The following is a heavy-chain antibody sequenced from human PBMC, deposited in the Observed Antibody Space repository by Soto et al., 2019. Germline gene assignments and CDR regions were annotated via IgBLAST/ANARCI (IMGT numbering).Heavy chain of an antibody. CDR1: GGSISSGGYY. D-gene: IGHD3-3*01. CDR2: IYYSGST. CDR3: ARSWSGINARFDP. Sequence: QVQLQESGPGLVKPSQTLSLTYTVSGGSISSGGYYWSWIRQHPGKGLEWIGYIYYSGSTYYNPSLKSRVTISVDTSKNQFSLKLSSVTAADTAVYYCARSWSGINARFDPWGQGTLVTVSS. J-gene: IGHJ5*02. V-gene: IGHV4-31*03.